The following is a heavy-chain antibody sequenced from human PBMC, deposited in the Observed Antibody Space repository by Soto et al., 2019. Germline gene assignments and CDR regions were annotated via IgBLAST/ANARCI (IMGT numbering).Heavy chain of an antibody. J-gene: IGHJ6*02. V-gene: IGHV1-45*02. Sequence: GASVKVSCKASGYTFTYRYLHWVRQAPGQALEWMGWITPFNGNTNYAQKFQDRVTITRDRSMSTAYMELSSLRSEDTAMYYCAGTTYDFWSGYYGGMVVWGQGTTVTVSS. CDR2: ITPFNGNT. CDR3: AGTTYDFWSGYYGGMVV. D-gene: IGHD3-3*01. CDR1: GYTFTYRY.